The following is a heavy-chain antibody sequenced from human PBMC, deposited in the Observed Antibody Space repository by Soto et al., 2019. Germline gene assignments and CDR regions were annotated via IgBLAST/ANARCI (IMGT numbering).Heavy chain of an antibody. CDR3: AREGGYYDSSGYFLGAFDI. D-gene: IGHD3-22*01. CDR2: IYYSGST. J-gene: IGHJ3*02. CDR1: GGSISSYY. V-gene: IGHV4-59*01. Sequence: SGTLSLTCTVSGGSISSYYWSWIRQPPGKGLEWIGYIYYSGSTNYNPSLKSRVTISVDTSKNQFSLKLSSVTAADTAVYYCAREGGYYDSSGYFLGAFDIWGQGTMVTVSS.